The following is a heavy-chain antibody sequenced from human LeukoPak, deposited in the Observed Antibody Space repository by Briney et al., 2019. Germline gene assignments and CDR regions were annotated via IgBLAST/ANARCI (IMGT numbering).Heavy chain of an antibody. CDR1: GGSISSRGYY. Sequence: SETLSLTCTVSGGSISSRGYYWGWIRQPPGKGLEWIASVYYSGSTYYNPSLKSQVSISVDTSKNQFSLKLSSVTAADTAVYYCARRASGTYHYDPWGQETLVTVSS. J-gene: IGHJ5*02. CDR2: VYYSGST. V-gene: IGHV4-39*01. D-gene: IGHD3-10*01. CDR3: ARRASGTYHYDP.